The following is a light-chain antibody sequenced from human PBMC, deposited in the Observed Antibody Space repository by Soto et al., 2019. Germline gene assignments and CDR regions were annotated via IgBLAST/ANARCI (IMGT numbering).Light chain of an antibody. CDR3: SSYAGSNNWV. CDR2: EVS. CDR1: SSDVGDYNY. V-gene: IGLV2-8*01. J-gene: IGLJ3*02. Sequence: QSALTQPHSASGSPGQSVTISCTGTSSDVGDYNYVSWYQQHPGKAPKLMIYEVSTRPSGVPDRFSGSKSGNTASLTVSGLQAEDEADYDCSSYAGSNNWVVGGGTKLTVL.